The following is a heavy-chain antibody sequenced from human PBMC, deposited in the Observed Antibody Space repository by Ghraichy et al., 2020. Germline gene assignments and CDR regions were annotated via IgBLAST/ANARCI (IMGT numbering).Heavy chain of an antibody. V-gene: IGHV3-15*01. CDR3: NTETSYYDFWSGYQTSDY. CDR2: IKSKTDGGTT. Sequence: GGSLRLSCAASGFTFRNSRMRWVRQVPGKGLEWVGRIKSKTDGGTTDYAAPVKGRFTISRDDSKNTLYLQMNSLKTEDTSVYYCNTETSYYDFWSGYQTSDYLCQFTLVAVSS. J-gene: IGHJ4*02. D-gene: IGHD3-3*01. CDR1: GFTFRNSR.